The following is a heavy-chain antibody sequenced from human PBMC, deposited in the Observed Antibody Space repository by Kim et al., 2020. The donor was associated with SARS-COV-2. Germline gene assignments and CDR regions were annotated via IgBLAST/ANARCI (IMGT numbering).Heavy chain of an antibody. D-gene: IGHD6-13*01. V-gene: IGHV3-15*01. Sequence: GGSLRLSCAASGFTFSNAWMSWVRQAPGKGLEWVGRIKSKTDGGTTDYAAPVKGRFTISRDDSKNTLYLQMNSLKTEDTAVYYCTTYTLIAAAGTAYYYGMDVWGQGTTVTVSS. CDR3: TTYTLIAAAGTAYYYGMDV. CDR1: GFTFSNAW. J-gene: IGHJ6*02. CDR2: IKSKTDGGTT.